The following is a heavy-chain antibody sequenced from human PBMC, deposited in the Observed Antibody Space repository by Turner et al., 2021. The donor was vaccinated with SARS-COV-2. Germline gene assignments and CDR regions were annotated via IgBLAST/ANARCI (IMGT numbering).Heavy chain of an antibody. CDR2: INSYGSST. CDR1: GFTFSSYW. CDR3: ARAGSSGYQLLYRESSYFYYYMDV. Sequence: EVQLVESGGGLVQPGGSLRLSCAASGFTFSSYWMYWVRQAPGKGLVWVSRINSYGSSTSYADSVKGRFTISRDHANNTLYLQMNSLRAEDTAVYSCARAGSSGYQLLYRESSYFYYYMDVWGKGTTVTVSS. V-gene: IGHV3-74*01. D-gene: IGHD2-2*02. J-gene: IGHJ6*03.